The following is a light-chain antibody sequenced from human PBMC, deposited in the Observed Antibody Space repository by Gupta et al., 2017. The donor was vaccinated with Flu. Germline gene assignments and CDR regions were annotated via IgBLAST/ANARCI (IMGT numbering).Light chain of an antibody. CDR1: DIGSKS. V-gene: IGLV3-21*02. Sequence: SYVLTQPPSVSVAPGQTARITCGGNDIGSKSVLWYQQKPGQAPVLVVYDNYDRPSGIPERFSGSNSGNTATLTISRVEAGDEADYYCQVWDSSDDHYVFGTGTKVTVL. CDR3: QVWDSSDDHYV. J-gene: IGLJ1*01. CDR2: DNY.